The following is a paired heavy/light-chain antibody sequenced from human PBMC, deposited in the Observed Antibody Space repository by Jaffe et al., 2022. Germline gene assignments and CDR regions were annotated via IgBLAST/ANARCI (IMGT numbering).Light chain of an antibody. CDR1: QTISSS. CDR3: QQSYTTPFT. Sequence: DIQMTQSPSSLSASVGDRVTITCRASQTISSSLVWYQQTPGKAPRLLIYGASTSQSGVPSRFSGSGYGTDFALTINSLQPEDFATYHCQQSYTTPFTFGQGTRLEIK. CDR2: GAS. J-gene: IGKJ2*01. V-gene: IGKV1-39*01.
Heavy chain of an antibody. CDR2: IKSKGSGGTA. Sequence: EVQLVESGGGLLKPGGSLRLSCAASGFSFSDAWMSWFRQVPGKGLEWVGRIKSKGSGGTAEYAAAVKGRFIISREDSKATLFLQMSSLRTDDTAVYYCTTGSLFGIITGAEDHWGQGTLVTVSS. V-gene: IGHV3-15*01. CDR3: TTGSLFGIITGAEDH. D-gene: IGHD1-20*01. CDR1: GFSFSDAW. J-gene: IGHJ4*02.